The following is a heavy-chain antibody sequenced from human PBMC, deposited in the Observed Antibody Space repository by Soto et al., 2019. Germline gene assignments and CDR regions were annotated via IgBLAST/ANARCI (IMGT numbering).Heavy chain of an antibody. V-gene: IGHV3-30-3*01. CDR2: ISYDGSNK. J-gene: IGHJ4*02. D-gene: IGHD3-22*01. CDR1: GFTFSSYA. CDR3: ARSTYYYDSSGYYCHY. Sequence: QVQLVESGGGVVQPGRSLRLSCAASGFTFSSYAIHWVRQAPGKGLEWVAVISYDGSNKYYADSVKGRFTISRDNSKNTLYLQMNSLRAEDTAVYYCARSTYYYDSSGYYCHYWGQGTLVTVSS.